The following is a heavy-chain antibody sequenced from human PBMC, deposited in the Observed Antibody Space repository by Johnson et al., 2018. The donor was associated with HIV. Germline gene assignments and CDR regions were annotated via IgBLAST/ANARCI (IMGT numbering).Heavy chain of an antibody. CDR2: ISYDGSNK. J-gene: IGHJ3*02. Sequence: QVQLVESGGGVVQPGRSLRLSCAASGFTFSSYAMHWVRQAPGKGLEWVAVISYDGSNKYYADSVKGRFTISRDNSKNTLYLQMNSLRAEDTAVYYCARVLRFLEYSLDAFDIWGQGTMVTVSS. CDR3: ARVLRFLEYSLDAFDI. D-gene: IGHD3-3*01. CDR1: GFTFSSYA. V-gene: IGHV3-30-3*01.